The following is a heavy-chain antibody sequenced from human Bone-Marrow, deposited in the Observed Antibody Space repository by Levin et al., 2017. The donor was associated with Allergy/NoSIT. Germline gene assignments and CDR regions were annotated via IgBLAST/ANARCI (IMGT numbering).Heavy chain of an antibody. Sequence: ASVKVSCKASGYTFTSYYMHWVRQAPGQGLEWMGIINPSGGSTSYAQKFQGRVTMTRDTSTSTVYMELSSLRSEDTAVYYCARETDIVVVPAANGMDGWGQGTTVTVSS. D-gene: IGHD2-2*01. J-gene: IGHJ6*02. CDR2: INPSGGST. CDR3: ARETDIVVVPAANGMDG. CDR1: GYTFTSYY. V-gene: IGHV1-46*01.